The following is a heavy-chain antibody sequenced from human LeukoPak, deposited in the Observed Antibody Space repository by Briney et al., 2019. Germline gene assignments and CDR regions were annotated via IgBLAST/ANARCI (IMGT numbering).Heavy chain of an antibody. Sequence: ASVKVSCKVSGYTLTELSMHWVRQAPGKGLEWMGGFDPEDGETIYAQKFQGRVTMTEDTSTDTAYMELSSLRFEDTAVYYCATALAATIKGNYYFDYWGQGTLVTVSS. J-gene: IGHJ4*02. V-gene: IGHV1-24*01. CDR1: GYTLTELS. CDR3: ATALAATIKGNYYFDY. CDR2: FDPEDGET. D-gene: IGHD5-12*01.